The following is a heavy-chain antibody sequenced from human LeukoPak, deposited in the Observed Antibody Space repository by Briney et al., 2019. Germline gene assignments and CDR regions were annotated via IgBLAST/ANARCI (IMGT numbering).Heavy chain of an antibody. CDR2: INHSGST. CDR1: GGSFSGYY. J-gene: IGHJ4*02. CDR3: AREGKPYYDSSGYAY. V-gene: IGHV4-34*01. D-gene: IGHD3-22*01. Sequence: SETLSLTCAVYGGSFSGYYWSWIRQPPGKGLEWIGEINHSGSTNYNPSLKSRVTISVDTSKNQFSLKLSSVTAADTAVYYCAREGKPYYDSSGYAYWGQGTLVTVSS.